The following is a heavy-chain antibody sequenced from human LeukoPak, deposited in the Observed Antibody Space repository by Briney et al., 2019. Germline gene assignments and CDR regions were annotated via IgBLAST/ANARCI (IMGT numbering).Heavy chain of an antibody. Sequence: HPGGSLRLSCAASGFTFSSYWMSWVRQAPGKGLEWVANIKQDGSEKYYVDSVKGRFTISRDNAKNSLYLQMNSLRAEDTAVYYCARDSRFLEWFPPFDYWGQGTLVTVSS. CDR1: GFTFSSYW. D-gene: IGHD3-3*01. CDR2: IKQDGSEK. V-gene: IGHV3-7*01. J-gene: IGHJ4*02. CDR3: ARDSRFLEWFPPFDY.